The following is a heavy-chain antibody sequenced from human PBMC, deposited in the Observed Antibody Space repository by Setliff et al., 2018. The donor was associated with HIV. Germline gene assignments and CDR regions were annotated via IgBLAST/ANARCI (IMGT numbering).Heavy chain of an antibody. CDR3: ARHRAVAGANYFDF. J-gene: IGHJ4*02. Sequence: SETLSLTCAVSGYSISSGYYWGWIRQPPGKGLEWIGCIYQSGSTYYNVSLRSRVIISVDTSKNQFSLKLNSVTAADTAIYYCARHRAVAGANYFDFWGQGTLVTVSS. CDR2: IYQSGST. V-gene: IGHV4-38-2*01. D-gene: IGHD6-19*01. CDR1: GYSISSGYY.